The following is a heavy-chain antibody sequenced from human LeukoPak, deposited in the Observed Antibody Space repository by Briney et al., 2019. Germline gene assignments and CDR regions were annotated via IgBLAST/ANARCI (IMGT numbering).Heavy chain of an antibody. CDR2: IYYSGST. CDR3: ARHSSSWYDGDYFDY. Sequence: PSETLSLTCTVSGGSIGSSSYYWGWIRQPPGKGLEWIGSIYYSGSTYYNPSLKSRVTISVDTSKNQFSLKLSSVTAADTAVYYCARHSSSWYDGDYFDYWGQGTLVTVSS. J-gene: IGHJ4*02. V-gene: IGHV4-39*01. D-gene: IGHD6-13*01. CDR1: GGSIGSSSYY.